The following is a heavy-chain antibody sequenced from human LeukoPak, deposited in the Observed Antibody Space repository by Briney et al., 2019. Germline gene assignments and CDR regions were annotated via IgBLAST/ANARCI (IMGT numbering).Heavy chain of an antibody. CDR1: GGTFSSYA. V-gene: IGHV1-69*04. CDR3: ARAMTPFSPSGY. Sequence: ASVKVSCKASGGTFSSYAISWVRQAPGQGLEWMGRIIPILGIANYAQKFQGRVTITADKSTSTAYMELSSLRSEDTAVYYCARAMTPFSPSGYWGQGTLVTVSS. D-gene: IGHD6-19*01. J-gene: IGHJ4*02. CDR2: IIPILGIA.